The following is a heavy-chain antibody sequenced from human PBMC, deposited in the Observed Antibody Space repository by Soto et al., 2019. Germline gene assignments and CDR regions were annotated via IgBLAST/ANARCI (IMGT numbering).Heavy chain of an antibody. Sequence: QVQLVQSGAEVKKPGASVKVSCKASGYTFTSYYMHWVRQAPGQGLEWMGIINPSGGSTSYAQKFQCRVTMTRDTSTSTVYMELSSLRSEDTAVYYCASPYCSGGSCDLNWFDPWGQGTLVTVSS. CDR2: INPSGGST. CDR3: ASPYCSGGSCDLNWFDP. J-gene: IGHJ5*02. V-gene: IGHV1-46*03. CDR1: GYTFTSYY. D-gene: IGHD2-15*01.